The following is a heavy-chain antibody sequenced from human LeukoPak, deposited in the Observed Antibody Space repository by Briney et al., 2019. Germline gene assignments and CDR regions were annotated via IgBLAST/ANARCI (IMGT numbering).Heavy chain of an antibody. J-gene: IGHJ4*02. CDR1: GFTFSNYA. CDR3: VIWGDYDVLTGYYVPDY. CDR2: ITGSGTNR. D-gene: IGHD3-9*01. Sequence: AGGSLRLSCVASGFTFSNYAMSWVPQAPGKGLEWVSDITGSGTNRYYADSLKGRFTTSRDNSKNTVFLQMNSLRHEDTAIYYCVIWGDYDVLTGYYVPDYWGQGTLVTVAS. V-gene: IGHV3-23*01.